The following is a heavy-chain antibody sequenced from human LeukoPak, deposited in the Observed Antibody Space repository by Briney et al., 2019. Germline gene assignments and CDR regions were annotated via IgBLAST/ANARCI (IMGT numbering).Heavy chain of an antibody. CDR2: RCDDGRD. Sequence: SETLSLTCTVSGVSISTSCWSWIRQSPGRGLEWVGYRCDDGRDLYNPSLRSRVSRVTISVDASEKQFSLSLRSVTAADTAMYYCARHDDGSSHFQHWGQGTLVTVSS. CDR3: ARHDDGSSHFQH. V-gene: IGHV4-59*01. CDR1: GVSISTSC. J-gene: IGHJ1*01. D-gene: IGHD3-22*01.